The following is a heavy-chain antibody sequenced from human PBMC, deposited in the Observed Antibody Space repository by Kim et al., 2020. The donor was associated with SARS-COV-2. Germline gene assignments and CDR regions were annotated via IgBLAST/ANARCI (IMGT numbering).Heavy chain of an antibody. V-gene: IGHV3-23*01. D-gene: IGHD3-3*01. J-gene: IGHJ4*02. CDR2: IIGGGGNT. Sequence: GGSLRLSCAASAFSNDAVTWLRQAPGKGPECVSIIGGGGNTHYAGSVMGRFTISRDSSRNTVFLQMNSLRTDDTAIHYCARGGLTSGFDYCGQGTLVTVS. CDR3: ARGGLTSGFDY. CDR1: AFSNDA.